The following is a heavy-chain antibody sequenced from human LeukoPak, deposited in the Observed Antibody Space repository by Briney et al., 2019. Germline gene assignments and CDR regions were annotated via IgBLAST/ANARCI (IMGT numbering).Heavy chain of an antibody. CDR3: ARGRGSYYDAFDI. J-gene: IGHJ3*02. CDR1: GGSISSGDYY. V-gene: IGHV4-30-4*08. D-gene: IGHD1-26*01. Sequence: SQTLSLTCTVSGGSISSGDYYWSWIRQPPGKGLEWIGYIYYSGSTYYNPSLKSRVTLSVDTSKNQFSLKLSSVTAADTAVYYCARGRGSYYDAFDIWGQGTMVTVSS. CDR2: IYYSGST.